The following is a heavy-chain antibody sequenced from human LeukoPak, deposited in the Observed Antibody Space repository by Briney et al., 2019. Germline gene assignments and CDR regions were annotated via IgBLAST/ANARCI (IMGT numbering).Heavy chain of an antibody. Sequence: GGSLRLSCAASGFTFSSYAMSWVRQAPGKGLEWVSAISGSDGSAYYADSVKGRFTISRDNSKNTLSLQMNSLRAEDMAVYYCAKGLGTMVRGAFDYWGQGTLVTVSS. J-gene: IGHJ4*02. CDR2: ISGSDGSA. CDR3: AKGLGTMVRGAFDY. V-gene: IGHV3-23*01. D-gene: IGHD3-10*01. CDR1: GFTFSSYA.